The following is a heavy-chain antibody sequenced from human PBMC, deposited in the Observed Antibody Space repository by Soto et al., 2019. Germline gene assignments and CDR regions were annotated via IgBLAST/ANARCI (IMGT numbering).Heavy chain of an antibody. CDR1: GGSISSYY. J-gene: IGHJ5*02. Sequence: LSLTCTVSGGSISSYYWSWIRQPAGKGLEWIGRIYTSGSTNYNPSLKSRVTMSVDTSKNQFSLKLSSVTAADTAVYYCASSRIWFGEFQTWGQGTLVTVSS. D-gene: IGHD3-10*01. V-gene: IGHV4-4*07. CDR3: ASSRIWFGEFQT. CDR2: IYTSGST.